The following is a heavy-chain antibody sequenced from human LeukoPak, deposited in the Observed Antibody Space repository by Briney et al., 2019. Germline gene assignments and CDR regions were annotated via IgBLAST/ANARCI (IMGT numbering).Heavy chain of an antibody. CDR2: IYYSRST. Sequence: PSETLSLTCTVSGGSISSGGYYWSWIRQHPGKGLEWIGYIYYSRSTYYNPPFKSRVTISVDTSKNQFSLKLSSVTAADTAVYYCARFEEGVATFDYWGQGTLVTVSS. CDR1: GGSISSGGYY. CDR3: ARFEEGVATFDY. J-gene: IGHJ4*02. V-gene: IGHV4-31*03. D-gene: IGHD5-12*01.